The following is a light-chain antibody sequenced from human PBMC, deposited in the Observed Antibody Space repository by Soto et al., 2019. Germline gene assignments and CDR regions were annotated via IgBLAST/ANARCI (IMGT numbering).Light chain of an antibody. V-gene: IGLV2-8*01. CDR1: SSDVGGYNY. CDR3: SSFAGKNNLV. CDR2: EVS. Sequence: QSALTQPPSASGSPGQSVTISCTGTSSDVGGYNYVSWYQQHPGKAPKLMISEVSKRPSGVPDRFSGSNSGNTASLTVSWLQAEDEADYYCSSFAGKNNLVFGGGTKLTVL. J-gene: IGLJ2*01.